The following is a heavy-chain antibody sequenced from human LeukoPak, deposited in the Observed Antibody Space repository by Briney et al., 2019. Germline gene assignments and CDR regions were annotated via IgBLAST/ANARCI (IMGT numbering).Heavy chain of an antibody. CDR2: IRYDGSNK. V-gene: IGHV3-30*02. Sequence: GGSLRLSCAASGFTFSSYGMHWVRQAPGKGPEWVAFIRYDGSNKYYADSVKGRFTISRDNSKNTLYLQMNSLRGDDTAVYYCAKEEQGRATGYFDYWGQGTLVTVSS. D-gene: IGHD5-24*01. CDR1: GFTFSSYG. CDR3: AKEEQGRATGYFDY. J-gene: IGHJ4*02.